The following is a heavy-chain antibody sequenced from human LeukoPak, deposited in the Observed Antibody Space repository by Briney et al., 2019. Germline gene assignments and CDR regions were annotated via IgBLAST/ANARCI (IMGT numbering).Heavy chain of an antibody. J-gene: IGHJ3*02. CDR3: ARADELGEAVGDAFDI. CDR2: ISYDGSNK. Sequence: PGGSLRLSCAASGFTFSNYTMHWVRQAPGKGLERVAVISYDGSNKYYADSVKGRFTISRDNSKNTLYLQMDSPRAEDTAVYYCARADELGEAVGDAFDIWGQGTMVPVSS. D-gene: IGHD7-27*01. V-gene: IGHV3-30-3*01. CDR1: GFTFSNYT.